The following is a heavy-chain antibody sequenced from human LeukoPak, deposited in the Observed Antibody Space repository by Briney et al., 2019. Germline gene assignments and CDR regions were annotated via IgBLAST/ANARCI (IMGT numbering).Heavy chain of an antibody. CDR3: TKGSAVAGFDALDF. J-gene: IGHJ3*01. Sequence: GGSLRLPCVASGFTFDDYAMHWVRQAPGKGLEWVSSSNWNGKDPGYAAAVKGRFTISRDNTKNSLYLQMNSLRVDDTALYFCTKGSAVAGFDALDFWGQGTMGTVSS. CDR1: GFTFDDYA. CDR2: SNWNGKDP. V-gene: IGHV3-9*01. D-gene: IGHD6-19*01.